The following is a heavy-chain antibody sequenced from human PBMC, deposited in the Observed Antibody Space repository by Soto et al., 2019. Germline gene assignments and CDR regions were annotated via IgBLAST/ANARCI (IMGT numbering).Heavy chain of an antibody. V-gene: IGHV2-5*01. CDR1: GFSLTTSGVA. CDR2: FYWNDDK. J-gene: IGHJ4*02. Sequence: QITLTESGPTLVTPTQTLTLTCSFSGFSLTTSGVAVAWFRQPPGKAPAWLALFYWNDDKRYSPSLRSRLTVTGDSSKNQVVLTLANVDPVDSGTYYCAHRPTSTDDFYFDYWGQGTLVTVSS. D-gene: IGHD2-21*02. CDR3: AHRPTSTDDFYFDY.